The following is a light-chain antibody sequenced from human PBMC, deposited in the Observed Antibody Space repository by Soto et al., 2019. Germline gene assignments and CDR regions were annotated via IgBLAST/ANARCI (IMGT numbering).Light chain of an antibody. Sequence: QSALTQPASVSGSPGQSITISCTGTSSDVGGYNYVSWYQQHPGKAPKLMIYDVSNRPSGVSNRFSGSKSGNTASLTISGLQAEDEADYYCSSYTSSRFGTGTKSPS. CDR2: DVS. V-gene: IGLV2-14*01. CDR1: SSDVGGYNY. J-gene: IGLJ1*01. CDR3: SSYTSSR.